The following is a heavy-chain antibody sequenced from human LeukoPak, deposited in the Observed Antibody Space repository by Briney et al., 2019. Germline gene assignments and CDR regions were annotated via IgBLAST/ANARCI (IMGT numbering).Heavy chain of an antibody. Sequence: GASVKVSCKVSGHTLTESSLHWVRQAPGKGFEWMGYFDYEDGEKLSAQNFQGRLTLTGDTSTDTGYMELTSLRSEDTAVYYCASPTPVGAFDIWGQGTMVIVSS. CDR2: FDYEDGEK. CDR1: GHTLTESS. CDR3: ASPTPVGAFDI. J-gene: IGHJ3*02. V-gene: IGHV1-24*01. D-gene: IGHD2-15*01.